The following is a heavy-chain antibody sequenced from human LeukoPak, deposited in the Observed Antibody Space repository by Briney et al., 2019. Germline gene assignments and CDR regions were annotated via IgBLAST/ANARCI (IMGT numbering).Heavy chain of an antibody. Sequence: GGYLRLSCAASGFTFSSYSMNWVRQAPGKGLEWVSSISSSSSYIYYADSVKGRFTISRDNAKNSLYLQMNSLRAEDTAVYYCARDRYGRPMGYYFDYWGQGTLVTVSS. CDR1: GFTFSSYS. CDR3: ARDRYGRPMGYYFDY. V-gene: IGHV3-21*01. D-gene: IGHD3-9*01. CDR2: ISSSSSYI. J-gene: IGHJ4*02.